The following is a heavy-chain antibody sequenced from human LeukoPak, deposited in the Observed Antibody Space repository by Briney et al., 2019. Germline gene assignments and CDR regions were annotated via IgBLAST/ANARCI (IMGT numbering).Heavy chain of an antibody. D-gene: IGHD1-26*01. CDR3: ARGHGSGATIDY. J-gene: IGHJ4*02. CDR2: INPNGGGT. V-gene: IGHV1-2*02. CDR1: RYTFTDYW. Sequence: GASVKVSCKASRYTFTDYWLHWVRQAPGQGLEWMGWINPNGGGTDYAQKFQGRVTMTRDTSVSTAYMELSRLRSDDTAVYYCARGHGSGATIDYWGQGTLVTVSS.